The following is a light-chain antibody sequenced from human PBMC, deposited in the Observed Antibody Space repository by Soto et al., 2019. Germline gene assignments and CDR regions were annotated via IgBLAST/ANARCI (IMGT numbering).Light chain of an antibody. CDR2: AAS. J-gene: IGKJ1*01. V-gene: IGKV1-16*01. CDR3: QLYNNYPWT. Sequence: DIQMTQSPTTLSASLGDRVTITCRASQGIRTSLAWYQQKPGKVPKLLIYAASTLQSGVPSRFSGSGSGTEFTLTISSLQSEDFATYYCQLYNNYPWTFGRGTKVDI. CDR1: QGIRTS.